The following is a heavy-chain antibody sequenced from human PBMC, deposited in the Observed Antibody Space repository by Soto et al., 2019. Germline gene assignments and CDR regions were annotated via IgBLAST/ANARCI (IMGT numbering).Heavy chain of an antibody. Sequence: ASVKASCKASGYTFTGYYMHWVRQAPGQGLEWMGWINPNSGGTNYAQKSQGWVTMTRDTSISTAYMELSRLRSDDTAVYYCASGSKVVAATKYYYYGMDVWGQGTTVTVSS. CDR2: INPNSGGT. V-gene: IGHV1-2*04. J-gene: IGHJ6*02. CDR3: ASGSKVVAATKYYYYGMDV. D-gene: IGHD2-15*01. CDR1: GYTFTGYY.